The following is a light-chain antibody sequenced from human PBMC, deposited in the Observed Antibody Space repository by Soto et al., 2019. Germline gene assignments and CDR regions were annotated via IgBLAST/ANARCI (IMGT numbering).Light chain of an antibody. V-gene: IGKV1-39*01. CDR2: AAS. CDR3: QQSFSSPRT. CDR1: QSISTY. Sequence: DIQMTQSPSSLSASVGDRVTIACRASQSISTYLNWYQQTPGRAPKLLIYAASNLQSGVPSRFSGSGSGTDFTLTISSLQPEDFATYYCQQSFSSPRTFGQGTKVDIK. J-gene: IGKJ1*01.